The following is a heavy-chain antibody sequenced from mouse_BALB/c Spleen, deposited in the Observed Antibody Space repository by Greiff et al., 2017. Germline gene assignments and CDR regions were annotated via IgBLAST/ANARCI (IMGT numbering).Heavy chain of an antibody. CDR3: ARHQDPFDY. CDR2: ISSGGSYT. V-gene: IGHV5-9-3*01. J-gene: IGHJ2*01. CDR1: GFTFSSYA. Sequence: EVHLVESGGGLVKPGGSLKLSCAASGFTFSSYAMSWVRQTPEKRLEWVATISSGGSYTYYPDSVKGRFTISRDNAKNTLYLQISSLRSEDTAMYYCARHQDPFDYWGQGTTLTVSS.